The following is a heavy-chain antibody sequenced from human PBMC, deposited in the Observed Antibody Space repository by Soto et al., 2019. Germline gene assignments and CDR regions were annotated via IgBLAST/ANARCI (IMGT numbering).Heavy chain of an antibody. V-gene: IGHV3-64D*08. CDR3: VKAGIAARGDYFDY. J-gene: IGHJ4*02. CDR1: GFTFSSYA. CDR2: ISSNGGST. Sequence: GGSLRLSCSASGFTFSSYAMHWVRQAPGKGLEYVSAISSNGGSTYYADSVKGRFTISRDNSKNTLYLQMSSLRAEDTAVYYCVKAGIAARGDYFDYWGQGTLVTVSS. D-gene: IGHD6-6*01.